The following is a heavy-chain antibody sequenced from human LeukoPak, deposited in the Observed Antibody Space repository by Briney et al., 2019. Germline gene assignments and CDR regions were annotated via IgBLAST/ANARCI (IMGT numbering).Heavy chain of an antibody. CDR1: GFTFSSYW. D-gene: IGHD6-19*01. J-gene: IGHJ4*02. V-gene: IGHV3-7*01. CDR2: IKEDGSEK. Sequence: GGTLRLSCAASGFTFSSYWMSWVRQAPGKGLEWVANIKEDGSEKYYVDSVKGRFTISRDNAKNSLYLQMNSLRVEDTAVYYCARGSSGVAESYFDYWGQGTLVTVSS. CDR3: ARGSSGVAESYFDY.